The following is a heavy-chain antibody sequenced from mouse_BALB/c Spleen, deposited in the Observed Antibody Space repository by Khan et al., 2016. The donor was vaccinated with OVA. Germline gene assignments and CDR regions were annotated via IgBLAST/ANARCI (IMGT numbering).Heavy chain of an antibody. CDR1: GYTFTSYG. D-gene: IGHD2-10*01. CDR2: INTYTGEA. CDR3: ARPPYFSYTLDY. J-gene: IGHJ4*01. V-gene: IGHV9-3-1*01. Sequence: QVQLKQSGPELKKPGETVKISCKASGYTFTSYGMNWVKQSPGKALRWMGWINTYTGEATYTDDFKGRFAFSLETSASTAYLQINNLKNEATATYFCARPPYFSYTLDYWGQGTSVTVSS.